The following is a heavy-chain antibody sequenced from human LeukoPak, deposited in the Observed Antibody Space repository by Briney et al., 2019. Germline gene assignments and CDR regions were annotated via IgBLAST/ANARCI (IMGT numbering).Heavy chain of an antibody. CDR1: GFTISSYA. CDR2: ISGSGGST. J-gene: IGHJ4*02. D-gene: IGHD3-9*01. Sequence: GGSLRLSCAASGFTISSYAMSWVRQAPGKGLEWVSAISGSGGSTYYADSVKGRFTISRDNSKNTLYLQMNSLRAEDTAVYYCAKSHYDILTGYYTVYFDYWGQGTLVTVSS. V-gene: IGHV3-23*01. CDR3: AKSHYDILTGYYTVYFDY.